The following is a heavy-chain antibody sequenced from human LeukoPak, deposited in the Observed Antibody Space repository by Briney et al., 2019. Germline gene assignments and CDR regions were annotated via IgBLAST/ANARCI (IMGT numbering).Heavy chain of an antibody. J-gene: IGHJ6*04. D-gene: IGHD2-2*01. CDR1: GGTFSSYA. V-gene: IGHV1-69*13. Sequence: SVKVSCKASGGTFSSYAISWVRQAPGQGLEWMGGIIPIFGTANYAQKLQGRVTITADESTSTAYMELSSLRSEDTAVYYCARGRYCSSTSCYAHYYGMDVWGKGTTVTVSS. CDR3: ARGRYCSSTSCYAHYYGMDV. CDR2: IIPIFGTA.